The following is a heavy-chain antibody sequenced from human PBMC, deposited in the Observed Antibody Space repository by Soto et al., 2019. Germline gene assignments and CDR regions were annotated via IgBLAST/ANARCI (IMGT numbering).Heavy chain of an antibody. CDR2: ISSSSSTI. J-gene: IGHJ5*02. D-gene: IGHD3-3*01. V-gene: IGHV3-48*01. CDR1: GFTFSSYS. Sequence: GGSLRLSCAASGFTFSSYSMNWVRQAPGKGLEWVSYISSSSSTIYYADSVKGRFTISRDNAKNSLYLQMNSLRAEETVVYYCARGYGATIFGVVSRSPLPYNWFDPWGQGTLVTVSS. CDR3: ARGYGATIFGVVSRSPLPYNWFDP.